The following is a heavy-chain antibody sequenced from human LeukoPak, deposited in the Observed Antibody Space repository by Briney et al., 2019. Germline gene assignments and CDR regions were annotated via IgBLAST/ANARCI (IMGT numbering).Heavy chain of an antibody. CDR3: ARLLGSSDYFPYYFDY. V-gene: IGHV5-51*01. J-gene: IGHJ4*02. D-gene: IGHD3-22*01. CDR2: IYPGDSDT. CDR1: GYSFTSYW. Sequence: GESLKISCKGSGYSFTSYWIGWVRQMPGKGLEWMGIIYPGDSDTRYSPSFQGQVTISADKSTSTAYLQWSSLKASDTAMYYCARLLGSSDYFPYYFDYGGQGTLVTVSS.